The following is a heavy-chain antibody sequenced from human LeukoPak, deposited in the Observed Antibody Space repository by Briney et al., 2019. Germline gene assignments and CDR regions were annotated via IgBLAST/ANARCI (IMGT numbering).Heavy chain of an antibody. CDR3: ARDRYSSAAGLFDY. CDR2: ISYDGSNK. Sequence: GGSLRLSCAASGFSFSTYAMHWVRHAPGKGLEWVAVISYDGSNKYYADSVKGRFTISRDNSKNTLYLQMNSLRAEDTAVYYCARDRYSSAAGLFDYWGQGTLVTVSS. V-gene: IGHV3-30-3*01. CDR1: GFSFSTYA. J-gene: IGHJ4*02. D-gene: IGHD6-19*01.